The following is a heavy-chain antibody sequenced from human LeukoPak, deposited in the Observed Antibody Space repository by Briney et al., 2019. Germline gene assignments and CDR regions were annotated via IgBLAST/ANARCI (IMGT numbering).Heavy chain of an antibody. V-gene: IGHV3-23*01. CDR2: IRSSGEIT. Sequence: GGSLRLSCAASGFTFSSYGMRWVRQAPGKGLEWVSSIRSSGEITDYADSVKGRFTISRDNSKNTLYLQMNSLRAEDTAVYYCAKGSGYGGTVHFDYWGQGTLVTVSS. CDR3: AKGSGYGGTVHFDY. CDR1: GFTFSSYG. D-gene: IGHD4-23*01. J-gene: IGHJ4*02.